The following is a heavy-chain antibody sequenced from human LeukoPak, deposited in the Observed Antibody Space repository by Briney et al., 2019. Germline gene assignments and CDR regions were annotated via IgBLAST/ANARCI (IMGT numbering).Heavy chain of an antibody. CDR3: ARAGFGIFNWFDP. D-gene: IGHD3-10*01. Sequence: GGSLRLSCAASGFTFSSYALHWVRQAPGKGLEWVANIKKDGSEKYYVDAVKGRFTISRDNAKTSLYLQMNSLRAEDTAVYYCARAGFGIFNWFDPWGQGTLVTVSS. CDR2: IKKDGSEK. V-gene: IGHV3-7*01. CDR1: GFTFSSYA. J-gene: IGHJ5*02.